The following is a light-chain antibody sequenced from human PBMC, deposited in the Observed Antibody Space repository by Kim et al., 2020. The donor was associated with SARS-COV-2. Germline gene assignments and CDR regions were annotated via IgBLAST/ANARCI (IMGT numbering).Light chain of an antibody. J-gene: IGKJ2*01. V-gene: IGKV3-20*01. CDR2: GAS. Sequence: EIVLTQSPGTLSLSPGERATLSCRASQRVSSSYLAWYQQKPGQAPRLLIYGASSRATGIPDRFSGSGSGTDFTLTISRLEPEDFAVYYCQQYGSSPPSYTFGQGTKLEI. CDR3: QQYGSSPPSYT. CDR1: QRVSSSY.